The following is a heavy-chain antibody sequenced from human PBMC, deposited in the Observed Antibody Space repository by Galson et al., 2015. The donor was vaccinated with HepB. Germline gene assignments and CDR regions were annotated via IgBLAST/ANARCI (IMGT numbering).Heavy chain of an antibody. CDR3: ARGPRYGAFDI. Sequence: SLRLSCAASGFSFSGSWMSWVRQAPGKGLEWVANIKQDASEKYYVDSVMGRFAIPRDNAKTSLYLQMNSLGAEDTAVYYCARGPRYGAFDIWGQGTMVTVSS. D-gene: IGHD4-17*01. CDR2: IKQDASEK. J-gene: IGHJ3*02. V-gene: IGHV3-7*03. CDR1: GFSFSGSW.